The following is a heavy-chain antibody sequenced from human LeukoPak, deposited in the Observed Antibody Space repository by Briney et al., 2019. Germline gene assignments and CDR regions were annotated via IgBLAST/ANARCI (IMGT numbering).Heavy chain of an antibody. Sequence: GGSLRLSCAASGFTFSSYGMHWVRQAPGKGLEWVAVISYDGSNKYYADSVKGRFTISRDNSKNTLYLQMNSLRAEDTAVYYCARELELRLEYYYYCYYMDVWGKGTTVTISS. D-gene: IGHD5-12*01. CDR3: ARELELRLEYYYYCYYMDV. CDR2: ISYDGSNK. J-gene: IGHJ6*03. CDR1: GFTFSSYG. V-gene: IGHV3-30*03.